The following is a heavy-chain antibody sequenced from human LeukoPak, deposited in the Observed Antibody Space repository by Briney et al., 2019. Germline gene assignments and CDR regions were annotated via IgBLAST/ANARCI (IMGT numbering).Heavy chain of an antibody. Sequence: GGSLRLSCVASGFTFITYSMNWVRQAPGKGLEWVSSISSSSDYIYYADSVKGRFTISRDNAKNSLYLQMNSLRAEDTAVYYCARGRSLVDYGGQGTLVTVSS. CDR3: ARGRSLVDY. CDR1: GFTFITYS. J-gene: IGHJ4*02. V-gene: IGHV3-21*01. CDR2: ISSSSDYI.